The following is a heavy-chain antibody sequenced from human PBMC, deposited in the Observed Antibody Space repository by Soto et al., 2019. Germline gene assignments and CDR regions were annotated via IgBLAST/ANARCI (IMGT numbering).Heavy chain of an antibody. Sequence: EVQLLEFGGGLVKPGGSLRLSCAASGFTFSDYNMNWVRQAPGQGLEWVSSISSSSTYIHYANSVKGRFTISRDNAENSLDMEMNTLRAEDTAVYYCARDARAYCGGDCYSRGDAFDIWGQGTVVTVSS. CDR3: ARDARAYCGGDCYSRGDAFDI. CDR1: GFTFSDYN. J-gene: IGHJ3*02. CDR2: ISSSSTYI. V-gene: IGHV3-21*01. D-gene: IGHD2-21*02.